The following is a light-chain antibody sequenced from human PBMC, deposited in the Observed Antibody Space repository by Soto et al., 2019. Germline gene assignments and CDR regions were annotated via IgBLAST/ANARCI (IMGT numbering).Light chain of an antibody. J-gene: IGLJ1*01. CDR1: SSDIGDSNY. V-gene: IGLV2-14*03. CDR3: SSFRSRSTSYV. Sequence: QSVLTQPASVSGSPGQSITISCTGTSSDIGDSNYGSWYQQHPGKAPKLVIYDVSNRPSGVSNRFSGSKSANTASLTISGLQAEDEADYYCSSFRSRSTSYVFGTGTKVTVL. CDR2: DVS.